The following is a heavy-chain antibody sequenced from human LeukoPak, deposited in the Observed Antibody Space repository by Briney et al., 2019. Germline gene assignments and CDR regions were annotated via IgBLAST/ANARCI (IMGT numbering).Heavy chain of an antibody. CDR1: GGSFSSGSYY. V-gene: IGHV4-39*07. J-gene: IGHJ4*02. D-gene: IGHD2-15*01. CDR2: IYHSGST. CDR3: ARDRSYCSGGSCSYYFDY. Sequence: SETLSLTCTVSGGSFSSGSYYWSWIRQPPGKGLEWIGSIYHSGSTYYNPSLKSRVTISVDTSKNQFSLKLSSVTAADTAVYYCARDRSYCSGGSCSYYFDYWGQGTLVTVSS.